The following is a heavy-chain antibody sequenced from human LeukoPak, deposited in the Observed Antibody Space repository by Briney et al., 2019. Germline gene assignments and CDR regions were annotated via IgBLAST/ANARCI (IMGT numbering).Heavy chain of an antibody. D-gene: IGHD3-10*01. CDR2: ISWYSARV. Sequence: GRSLRLSCAASGYSFDAYAMHWVRHAPGKGLGWVSSISWYSARVGYWDSVKGSFTISRDNAKNSLYLQMDSLRAEDTAFYYCAKDIGGSGSFWGQGTLVTVSS. CDR1: GYSFDAYA. J-gene: IGHJ4*02. V-gene: IGHV3-9*01. CDR3: AKDIGGSGSF.